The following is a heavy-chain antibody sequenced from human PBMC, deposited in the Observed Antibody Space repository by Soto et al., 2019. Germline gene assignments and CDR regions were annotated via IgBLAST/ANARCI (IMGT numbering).Heavy chain of an antibody. Sequence: SQTLSLTCAISGDSVSSNSAAWNWIRQSPSRGLEWLGRTYYRSKWNNDYALSVKSRITINPDTPKNQFSLHLYSVTPEDTAIYYCTRRYNWNDNYFDPWGPGALVTVSS. CDR3: TRRYNWNDNYFDP. J-gene: IGHJ5*02. CDR2: TYYRSKWNN. D-gene: IGHD1-20*01. V-gene: IGHV6-1*01. CDR1: GDSVSSNSAA.